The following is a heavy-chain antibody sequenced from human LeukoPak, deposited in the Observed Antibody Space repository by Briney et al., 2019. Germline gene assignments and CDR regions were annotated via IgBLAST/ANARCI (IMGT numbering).Heavy chain of an antibody. D-gene: IGHD2-2*01. V-gene: IGHV1-69*06. Sequence: ASVKVSCKASGYTFTGYYMHWVRQAPGQGLEWMGGIIPIFGTANYAQKFQGRVTITADKSTSTAYMELSSLRSEDTAVYYCARVVVPAAMWEQHWFDPWGQGTLVTVSS. CDR1: GYTFTGYY. CDR2: IIPIFGTA. CDR3: ARVVVPAAMWEQHWFDP. J-gene: IGHJ5*02.